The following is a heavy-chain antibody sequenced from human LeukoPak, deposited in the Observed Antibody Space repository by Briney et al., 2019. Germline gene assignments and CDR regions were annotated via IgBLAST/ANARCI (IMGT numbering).Heavy chain of an antibody. CDR2: IIPIFGTA. CDR1: GGTFSSYA. V-gene: IGHV1-69*06. CDR3: ARASTPYAPAFYGMDV. Sequence: SVKVSCKASGGTFSSYAISWVRQAPEQGLEWMGGIIPIFGTANYAQKFQGRVTITADKSTSTAYMELSSLRSEDTAVYYCARASTPYAPAFYGMDVWGKETTVTVSS. J-gene: IGHJ6*04. D-gene: IGHD3-3*02.